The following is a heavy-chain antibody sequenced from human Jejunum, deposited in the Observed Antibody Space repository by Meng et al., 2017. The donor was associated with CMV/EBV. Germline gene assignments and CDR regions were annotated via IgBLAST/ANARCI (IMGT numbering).Heavy chain of an antibody. CDR1: GGSFRDFY. CDR2: IHHSGST. V-gene: IGHV4-34*01. CDR3: ARRGGGDYPFYFDY. D-gene: IGHD2-21*01. J-gene: IGHJ4*01. Sequence: SGGSFRDFYWTWIRQPPGKGLEWIGEIHHSGSTNYNPSLKSRVTVSGDTSRKQFSLKMTSVTAADTAVYYCARRGGGDYPFYFDYWGRGTPVTVSS.